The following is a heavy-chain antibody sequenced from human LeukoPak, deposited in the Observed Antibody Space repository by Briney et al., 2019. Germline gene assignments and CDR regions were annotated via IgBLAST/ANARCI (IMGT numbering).Heavy chain of an antibody. CDR3: ARVMWELLWDALTI. J-gene: IGHJ3*02. CDR1: GDTFTVYY. CDR2: INPNSGGT. V-gene: IGHV1-2*02. Sequence: ASLKVSCTASGDTFTVYYMHWVRQAPGQGLEWMGWINPNSGGTNYAQKFQGRVTMTRDTSISTAYMELNRLRSDDTAVYYCARVMWELLWDALTIWGQGTMVTVSS. D-gene: IGHD1-26*01.